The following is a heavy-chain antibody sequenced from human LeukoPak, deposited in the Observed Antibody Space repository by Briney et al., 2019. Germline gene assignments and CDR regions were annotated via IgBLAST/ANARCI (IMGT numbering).Heavy chain of an antibody. D-gene: IGHD2-2*01. V-gene: IGHV3-23*01. CDR1: GFTFSSYA. CDR2: ISGSGDST. Sequence: GGSLRLSCAASGFTFSSYAMSWVRQAPGKGLEWVSAISGSGDSTYYADSVKGRFTISRDNSKNTLYLQMNSLRAEDTAVYYCAKVSGWVYCSSTSCYYGGAFDIWGQGTMVTVSS. J-gene: IGHJ3*02. CDR3: AKVSGWVYCSSTSCYYGGAFDI.